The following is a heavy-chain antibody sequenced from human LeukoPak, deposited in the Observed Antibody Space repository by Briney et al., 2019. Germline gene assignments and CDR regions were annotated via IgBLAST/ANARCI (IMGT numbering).Heavy chain of an antibody. CDR3: ARDAHGMDV. CDR2: LSYDGDIE. J-gene: IGHJ6*04. CDR1: RFIFSDYT. Sequence: PGGSLRLSCVASRFIFSDYTVHWARQAPGKGLEWVAVLSYDGDIEHYADSVKGRFTIFRDNSRDTLYLQMNSLRPDDTAAYYCARDAHGMDVWGKGTTVTVSS. V-gene: IGHV3-30*04.